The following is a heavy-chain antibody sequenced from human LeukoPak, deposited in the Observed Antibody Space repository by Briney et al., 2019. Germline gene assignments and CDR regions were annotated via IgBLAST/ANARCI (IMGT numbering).Heavy chain of an antibody. CDR3: ASWGYYYDSSGFWFDP. D-gene: IGHD3-22*01. J-gene: IGHJ5*02. CDR1: GGSISSSSYY. CDR2: IYYSGST. Sequence: PSETLSLTCTVSGGSISSSSYYWGWIRQPPGTGLEWIGSIYYSGSTYYNPSLKSRVTISVDTSKNQFSLKLSSVTAADTAVYYCASWGYYYDSSGFWFDPWGQGTLVTVSS. V-gene: IGHV4-39*01.